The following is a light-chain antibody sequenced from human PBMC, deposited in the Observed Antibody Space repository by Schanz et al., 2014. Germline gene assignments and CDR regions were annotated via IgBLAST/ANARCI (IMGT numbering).Light chain of an antibody. CDR2: DVN. Sequence: QSVLTQPASVSGSPGQSITISCTGTSSDVGGYDYVSWYQQHPGKAPKLMIYDVNNRPSGVSHRFSGSKSGTTASLTISDLQAEDEADYYCQSYDSSLSGSNWVFGGGTKLTVL. V-gene: IGLV2-14*03. CDR3: QSYDSSLSGSNWV. CDR1: SSDVGGYDY. J-gene: IGLJ3*02.